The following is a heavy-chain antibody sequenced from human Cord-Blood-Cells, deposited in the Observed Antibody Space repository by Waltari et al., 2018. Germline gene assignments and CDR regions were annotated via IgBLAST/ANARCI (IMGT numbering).Heavy chain of an antibody. CDR1: GGSISSYY. CDR3: VGSALRLSFDY. CDR2: IYYSGST. V-gene: IGHV4-59*08. Sequence: QVQLQESGPGLVKPSETLSLTCTVSGGSISSYYWSWIRQPPGKGLEWIEYIYYSGSTNYNPSLKSRVTISVDTSKNQFSLKLSSVTAADTAVYYCVGSALRLSFDYWGQGTLVTVSS. J-gene: IGHJ4*02. D-gene: IGHD3-10*01.